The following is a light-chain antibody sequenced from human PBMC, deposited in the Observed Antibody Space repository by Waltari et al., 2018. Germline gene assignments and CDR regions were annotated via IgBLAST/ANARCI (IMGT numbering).Light chain of an antibody. V-gene: IGLV8-61*01. Sequence: QTVVTQEPSFSVSPGGTVTLTCGLSSGSVSTSSYPSWYQQTPGQAPRTLIYTTTTRSSGVPDRFSGSILGNKAALTITGAQADDESDYYCVLYMGGGIWVFGGGTKLTVL. CDR2: TTT. CDR3: VLYMGGGIWV. J-gene: IGLJ3*02. CDR1: SGSVSTSSY.